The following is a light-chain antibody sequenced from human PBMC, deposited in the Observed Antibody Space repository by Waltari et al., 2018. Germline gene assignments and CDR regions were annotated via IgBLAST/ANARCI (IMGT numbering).Light chain of an antibody. CDR2: DVR. CDR1: RSDVGKYDY. CDR3: SSYTSSDTYV. Sequence: QSALTQPASVSGSPGQSITIPCPGTRSDVGKYDYVHWYQQYSGKAPKLMIYDVRHRPSGVFDRFSGSKSGNTASLTISGLQAEDEADYYCSSYTSSDTYVFGTGTKVTVL. J-gene: IGLJ1*01. V-gene: IGLV2-14*01.